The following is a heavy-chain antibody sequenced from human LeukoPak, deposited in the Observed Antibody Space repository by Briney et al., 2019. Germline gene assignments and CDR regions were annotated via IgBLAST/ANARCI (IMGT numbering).Heavy chain of an antibody. Sequence: GGSLRLSCVASGFTFNSHGMHWVRQAPGKGLAWVAFIQFDGSKIDYADSVKGRFTISRDNSENTLYLQMNSLGVEDTAVYVCAKWGFIAPTGNPIRESFQHGGQGTLVSASS. J-gene: IGHJ1*01. CDR2: IQFDGSKI. V-gene: IGHV3-30*02. CDR3: AKWGFIAPTGNPIRESFQH. CDR1: GFTFNSHG. D-gene: IGHD6-13*01.